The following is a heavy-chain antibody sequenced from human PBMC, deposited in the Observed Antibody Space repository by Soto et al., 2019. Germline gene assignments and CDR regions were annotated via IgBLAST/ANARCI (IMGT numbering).Heavy chain of an antibody. V-gene: IGHV4-34*01. CDR1: GGSFSGYY. CDR2: INHSGST. D-gene: IGHD1-20*01. Sequence: SETLSLTCAVYGGSFSGYYWSWIRQPPGKGLEWIGEINHSGSTNYNPSLKSRVTISVDTSKNQFSLKLSSVTAADTAVYYCARGGITGTLDAFDIWGQGTMVTVSS. J-gene: IGHJ3*02. CDR3: ARGGITGTLDAFDI.